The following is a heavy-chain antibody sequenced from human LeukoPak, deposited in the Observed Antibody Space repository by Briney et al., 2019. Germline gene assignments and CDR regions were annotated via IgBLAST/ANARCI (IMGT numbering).Heavy chain of an antibody. CDR3: AREIVGGFNPGAY. CDR2: IYYSGST. D-gene: IGHD1-14*01. Sequence: SETLSLTCTVSGGSIRSYYWSWIRQPPGKGLQWIGYIYYSGSTKYNPSLKSRVTISVDTSKNQFSLRLSSVTAADTAVYYCAREIVGGFNPGAYWGQGTLVTVSS. V-gene: IGHV4-59*12. CDR1: GGSIRSYY. J-gene: IGHJ4*02.